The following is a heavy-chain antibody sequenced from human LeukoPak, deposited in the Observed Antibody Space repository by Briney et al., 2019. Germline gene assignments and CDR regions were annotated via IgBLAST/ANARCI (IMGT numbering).Heavy chain of an antibody. Sequence: PSETLSLTCTVSGGSIRSYYWSWIRQPPGKGLEWIGYIYYSGSTNYNPSLKSRVTISVDTSKNQFSLKLSSVTAADTAVYYCASIPYCSSTSCYGDGDAFDIWGQGTMVTVSS. CDR3: ASIPYCSSTSCYGDGDAFDI. J-gene: IGHJ3*02. CDR1: GGSIRSYY. V-gene: IGHV4-59*01. CDR2: IYYSGST. D-gene: IGHD2-2*01.